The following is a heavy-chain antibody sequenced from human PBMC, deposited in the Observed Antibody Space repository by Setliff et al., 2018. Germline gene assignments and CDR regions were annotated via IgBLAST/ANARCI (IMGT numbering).Heavy chain of an antibody. CDR2: ISAYNGNN. Sequence: ASVKVSCKASGYTFTSYGISWVRQAPGQGLEWMGWISAYNGNNIYAQNLQGRVTMTTDTSISTAYMELSRLRSDDTAVYYCARGPPGIAAAGTKIYYYYMDVWGKGTTVTVSS. CDR3: ARGPPGIAAAGTKIYYYYMDV. V-gene: IGHV1-18*01. CDR1: GYTFTSYG. D-gene: IGHD6-13*01. J-gene: IGHJ6*03.